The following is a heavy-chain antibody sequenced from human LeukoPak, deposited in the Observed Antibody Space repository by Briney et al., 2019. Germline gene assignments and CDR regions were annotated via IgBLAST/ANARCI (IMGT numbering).Heavy chain of an antibody. Sequence: GGSLRLSCAASGFTFSSYWRSWVRQAPGKGLEWVANIKQDGSEKYYVDSVKGRFTISRDNAKNSLYLQMNSLRAEDTAVYYCARGYGNYGYWGQGPLVTVSS. CDR1: GFTFSSYW. CDR2: IKQDGSEK. J-gene: IGHJ4*02. D-gene: IGHD4-11*01. V-gene: IGHV3-7*01. CDR3: ARGYGNYGY.